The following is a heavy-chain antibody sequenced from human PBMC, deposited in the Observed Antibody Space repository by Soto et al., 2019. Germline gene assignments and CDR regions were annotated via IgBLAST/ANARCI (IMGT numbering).Heavy chain of an antibody. CDR2: INPNSGGT. CDR1: GYTFTGYY. V-gene: IGHV1-2*04. D-gene: IGHD6-13*01. Sequence: GASVKVSCKASGYTFTGYYMHWVRQAPGQGLEWMGWINPNSGGTNYAQKFQGWVTMTRDTSISTAYMELSRLRSDDTAVYYCARVGDVAAAVFHYWGQGTLVTVSS. CDR3: ARVGDVAAAVFHY. J-gene: IGHJ4*02.